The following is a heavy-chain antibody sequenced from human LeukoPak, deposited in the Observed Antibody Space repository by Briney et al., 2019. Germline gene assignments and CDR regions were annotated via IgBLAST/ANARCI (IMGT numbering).Heavy chain of an antibody. Sequence: PGGSLRLSCVASGLTFSTYWMHWVRQAPGMGLEWVSSIRAKGDKIYYADSVRGRFTVSRDNSKNALFLQMNSLRAEDTAVYYCAKDWGSGPEAAAALDYWGQGTLVTVSA. V-gene: IGHV3-23*01. D-gene: IGHD6-13*01. J-gene: IGHJ4*02. CDR3: AKDWGSGPEAAAALDY. CDR2: IRAKGDKI. CDR1: GLTFSTYW.